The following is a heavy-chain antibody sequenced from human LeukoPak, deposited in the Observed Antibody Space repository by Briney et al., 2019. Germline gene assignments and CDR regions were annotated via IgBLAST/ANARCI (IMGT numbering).Heavy chain of an antibody. Sequence: AGGSLLLSCAASGFTFSSYSMNGVCQAPGKGLEWVSSISSSSSYIYYADSVKGRFTISRDNAKNSLYLQMNSLRAEDTAVYYCARDMSSYGDYGGAFDIWGQGTMVTVSS. CDR1: GFTFSSYS. CDR2: ISSSSSYI. CDR3: ARDMSSYGDYGGAFDI. D-gene: IGHD4-17*01. V-gene: IGHV3-21*01. J-gene: IGHJ3*02.